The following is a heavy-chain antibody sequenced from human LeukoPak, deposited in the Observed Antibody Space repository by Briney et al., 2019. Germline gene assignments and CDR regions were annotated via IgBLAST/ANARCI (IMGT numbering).Heavy chain of an antibody. CDR3: ARSRYYYGSGSYPFDY. J-gene: IGHJ4*02. Sequence: PSETLSLTCTVSGGSISSYYWSWIRQPAGKGLEWTGRIYTSGSTNYNPSLKSRVTMSVDTSKSQFSLKLSSVTAADTAVYYCARSRYYYGSGSYPFDYWGQGTLVTVSS. D-gene: IGHD3-10*01. V-gene: IGHV4-4*07. CDR1: GGSISSYY. CDR2: IYTSGST.